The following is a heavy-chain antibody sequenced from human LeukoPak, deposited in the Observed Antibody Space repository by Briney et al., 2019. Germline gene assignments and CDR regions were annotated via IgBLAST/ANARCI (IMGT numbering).Heavy chain of an antibody. J-gene: IGHJ4*02. CDR1: GGSISSYY. CDR2: IYTSGST. D-gene: IGHD6-19*01. CDR3: ARDLAVVRGPRDLVTHIDY. Sequence: SETLSLTCTVSGGSISSYYWSWIRQPAGKGLEWIGRIYTSGSTNYNPSLKSRVTMSVDTSKNQFSLRLSSVTAADTAVYYCARDLAVVRGPRDLVTHIDYWGQGTLVTVSS. V-gene: IGHV4-4*07.